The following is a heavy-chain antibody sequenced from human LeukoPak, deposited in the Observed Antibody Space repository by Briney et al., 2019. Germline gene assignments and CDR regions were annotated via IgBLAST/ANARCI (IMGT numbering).Heavy chain of an antibody. D-gene: IGHD5-24*01. CDR3: AKSREGYYFDY. Sequence: PGGPLRLSCATSGFTFSGYAMNWVRQAPGKGLEWVSGISDSGGTIHHADSVQGRFTMSRDNSKNTLYLQMNSLRAEDTAVYYCAKSREGYYFDYWGQGTLVTVSS. CDR1: GFTFSGYA. J-gene: IGHJ4*02. V-gene: IGHV3-23*01. CDR2: ISDSGGTI.